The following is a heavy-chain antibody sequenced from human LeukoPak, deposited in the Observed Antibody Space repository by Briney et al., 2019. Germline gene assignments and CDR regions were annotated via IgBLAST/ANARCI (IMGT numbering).Heavy chain of an antibody. Sequence: SVKVSCKASGGTFSSYAISWVRQAPGQGLEWMGGIILIFGTANYAQKFQGRVTITADESTSTAYMELSSLRSEDTAVYYCARDAAPTIFGVVTLDYWGQGTLVTVSS. V-gene: IGHV1-69*13. D-gene: IGHD3-3*01. CDR2: IILIFGTA. J-gene: IGHJ4*02. CDR1: GGTFSSYA. CDR3: ARDAAPTIFGVVTLDY.